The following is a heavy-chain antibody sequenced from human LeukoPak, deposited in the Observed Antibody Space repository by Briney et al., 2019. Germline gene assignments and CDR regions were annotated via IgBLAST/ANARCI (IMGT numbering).Heavy chain of an antibody. D-gene: IGHD6-13*01. CDR1: GFTFSSYS. CDR2: ISSSSSTI. J-gene: IGHJ4*02. CDR3: ARGQPALDY. V-gene: IGHV3-48*01. Sequence: PGGSLRLSCAASGFTFSSYSMNWVRQAPGKGLEWVSYISSSSSTIYYADSVKGRFTISRDNAKNSLYLQMNSLRAEDTAVYYCARGQPALDYWGQGTLVTVSS.